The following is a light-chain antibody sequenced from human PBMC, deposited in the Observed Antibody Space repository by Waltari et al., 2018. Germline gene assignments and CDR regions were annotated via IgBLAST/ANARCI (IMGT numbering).Light chain of an antibody. Sequence: SYELTQPPSVSVSPGQTARITCSGGALPKQYSFWYQQRSGQAPVVVIYKDTERPSGIPERFSGSSSGTRVTLTISGVQAEDEADYYCQSTDNSGTYVVFGGGTKLTVL. J-gene: IGLJ2*01. V-gene: IGLV3-25*03. CDR3: QSTDNSGTYVV. CDR2: KDT. CDR1: ALPKQY.